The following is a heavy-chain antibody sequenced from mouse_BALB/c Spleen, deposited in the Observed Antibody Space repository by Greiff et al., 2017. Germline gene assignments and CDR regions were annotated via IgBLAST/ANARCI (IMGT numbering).Heavy chain of an antibody. D-gene: IGHD2-1*01. CDR1: GFTFSSFG. CDR3: APDYGNPEWLAY. Sequence: EVKLMESGGGLVQPGGSRKLSCAASGFTFSSFGMHWVRQAPEKGLEWVAYISSGSSTIYYADTVKGRFTISRDNPKNTLFLQMTSLRSEDTAMYYCAPDYGNPEWLAYWGQGTLVTVSA. CDR2: ISSGSSTI. J-gene: IGHJ3*01. V-gene: IGHV5-17*02.